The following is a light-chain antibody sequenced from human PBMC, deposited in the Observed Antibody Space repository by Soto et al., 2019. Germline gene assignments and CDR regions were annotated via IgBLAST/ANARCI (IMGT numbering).Light chain of an antibody. CDR1: QSVSSSY. CDR3: QQDYNKWT. CDR2: GAS. J-gene: IGKJ1*01. V-gene: IGKV3D-7*01. Sequence: EIVMTQSPATLSVPPGERVTLSCRASQSVSSSYLTWYQQKPGQAPRLLIYGASTRATGIPARFSGSGSGTDFTLTISSLQPEDFAVYYCQQDYNKWTFGQGTKVDIK.